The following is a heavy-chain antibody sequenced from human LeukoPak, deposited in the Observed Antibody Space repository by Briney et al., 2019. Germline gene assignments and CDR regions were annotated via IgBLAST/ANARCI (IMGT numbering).Heavy chain of an antibody. Sequence: GSSVKVSCKASGGTFSSYAISWVRQAPGQGLEWMGGIIPIFGTANYAQRFQGRVTITADKSTSTAYMELSSLRSEDTAVYYCARGGATPLYYFDYWGQGTLVTVSS. CDR3: ARGGATPLYYFDY. CDR2: IIPIFGTA. V-gene: IGHV1-69*06. CDR1: GGTFSSYA. J-gene: IGHJ4*02. D-gene: IGHD5-12*01.